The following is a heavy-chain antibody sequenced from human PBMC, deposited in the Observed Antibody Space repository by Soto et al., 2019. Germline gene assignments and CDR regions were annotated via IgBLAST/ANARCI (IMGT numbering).Heavy chain of an antibody. D-gene: IGHD1-1*01. J-gene: IGHJ5*02. CDR1: GGSISSGGYS. CDR3: THFNLIAGWFDP. CDR2: IYHSGST. V-gene: IGHV4-30-2*01. Sequence: QLQLQESGSGLVKPSQTLSLTCAVSGGSISSGGYSWSWIRQPPGKGLEWIGYIYHSGSTYYNPSLKSRVTISVDRSKNQCSLHPRSVTAADTAVYYCTHFNLIAGWFDPWGQGTLVTVSS.